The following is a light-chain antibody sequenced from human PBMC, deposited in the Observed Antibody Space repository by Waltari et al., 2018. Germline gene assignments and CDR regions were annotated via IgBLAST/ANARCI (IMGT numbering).Light chain of an antibody. Sequence: QSVLTQPAVVTGSPGQSITISSIGSNSDIANYDYVSWYQQHPGTAPKLLIHGVTHRPSGISDRFSGSKSGNTASLTISGLQPEDEADYICSSYTSRSTSFGGGTKLIVL. CDR1: NSDIANYDY. J-gene: IGLJ2*01. CDR3: SSYTSRSTS. V-gene: IGLV2-14*03. CDR2: GVT.